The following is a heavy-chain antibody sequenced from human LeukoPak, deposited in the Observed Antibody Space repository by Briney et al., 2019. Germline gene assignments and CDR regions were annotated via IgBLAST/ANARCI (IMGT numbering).Heavy chain of an antibody. D-gene: IGHD3/OR15-3a*01. J-gene: IGHJ5*02. CDR2: VRDSGEA. CDR3: ARDRAANQDWVEFDP. CDR1: GFRASDYY. Sequence: GGSLRLSCAVSGFRASDYYMSWGRQAPGKGLEWVGLVRDSGEAFYADFARARFAISRDESENTLYLQMNSLRVEDTAVYFCARDRAANQDWVEFDPWGQGTPVIVSS. V-gene: IGHV3-66*03.